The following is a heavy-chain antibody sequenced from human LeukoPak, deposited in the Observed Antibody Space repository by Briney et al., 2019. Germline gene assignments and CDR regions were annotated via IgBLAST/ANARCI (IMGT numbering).Heavy chain of an antibody. V-gene: IGHV3-23*01. CDR1: GFTFSSYA. CDR3: AKGRSSSWYNLDY. D-gene: IGHD6-13*01. Sequence: GGSLRLSCAASGFTFSSYAMVWVRQAPGKGLEWVSVISGSGGSTYYADSVKGRFTISRDNSKNTLYLQMNSLRAEDTALYYCAKGRSSSWYNLDYWGQGTLVTVAS. CDR2: ISGSGGST. J-gene: IGHJ4*02.